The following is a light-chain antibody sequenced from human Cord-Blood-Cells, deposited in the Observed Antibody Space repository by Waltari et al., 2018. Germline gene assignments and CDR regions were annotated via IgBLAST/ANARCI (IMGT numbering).Light chain of an antibody. CDR2: GNS. CDR3: QSYDSSLSGSGV. V-gene: IGLV1-40*01. Sequence: QSVLTQPPSVSGAPGQRVTISCTGSSPNIGAGYYGHWYQQLPGTAPKLLLYGNSNRPSGVPDRFSGSKSGTSASLAITGLQAEDEADYYCQSYDSSLSGSGVFGTGTKVTVL. J-gene: IGLJ1*01. CDR1: SPNIGAGYY.